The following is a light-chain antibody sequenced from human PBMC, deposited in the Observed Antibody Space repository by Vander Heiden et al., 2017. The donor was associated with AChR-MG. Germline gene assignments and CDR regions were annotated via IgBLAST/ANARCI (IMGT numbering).Light chain of an antibody. V-gene: IGKV3-20*01. J-gene: IGKJ1*01. CDR2: GAS. CDR1: QSVSSSY. Sequence: EIVLTQSPGTLSLPPGERATLSCRASQSVSSSYLAWYQQKPGQAPRLLIYGASSRANGIPDRFSGSGSGTDFTLTISRLEPEDFAVYYWQQDGSSRTFGQGTKVEIK. CDR3: QQDGSSRT.